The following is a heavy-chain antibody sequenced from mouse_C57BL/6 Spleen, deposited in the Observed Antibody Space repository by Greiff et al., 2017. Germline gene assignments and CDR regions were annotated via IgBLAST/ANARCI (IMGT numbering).Heavy chain of an antibody. CDR3: ARRGGSGYVPSYYAMDY. Sequence: VQRVESGAELMKPGASVKLSCKATGYTITGYWIEWGKQRPGHGLEWIGEILPGSGSTNHHEKFQGKATFTTDTSSSTVYMQLSSLTTEDSVIYYWARRGGSGYVPSYYAMDYCGQGTSVTVSS. CDR1: GYTITGYW. V-gene: IGHV1-9*01. J-gene: IGHJ4*01. CDR2: ILPGSGST. D-gene: IGHD3-2*02.